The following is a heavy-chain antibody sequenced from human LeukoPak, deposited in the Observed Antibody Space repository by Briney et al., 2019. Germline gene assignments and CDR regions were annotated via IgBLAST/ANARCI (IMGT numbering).Heavy chain of an antibody. CDR1: GFTFSSYG. V-gene: IGHV3-30*02. J-gene: IGHJ4*02. Sequence: PGGSLRLSCAASGFTFSSYGMHWVRQAPGKGLEWVAFIRYDGSNKYYADSVEGRFTISRDNSKNTLYLQMNSLRAEDTAVYYCSSYGSGSYYLADYWGQGTLVTVSS. CDR2: IRYDGSNK. D-gene: IGHD3-10*01. CDR3: SSYGSGSYYLADY.